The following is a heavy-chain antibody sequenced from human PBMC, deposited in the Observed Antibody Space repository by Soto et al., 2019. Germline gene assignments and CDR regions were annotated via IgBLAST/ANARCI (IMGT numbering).Heavy chain of an antibody. V-gene: IGHV3-73*01. CDR1: GFTFSGSA. Sequence: GGSLRLSCAASGFTFSGSAMHWVRQASGKGLEWVGRIRSKANSYATAYAASVKGRFTISRDDSKNTAYLQMNSLKTEDTAVYYCTRLHNDYDFWSGYYNPLYYYYGMDVWGQGTTVTVSS. CDR3: TRLHNDYDFWSGYYNPLYYYYGMDV. D-gene: IGHD3-3*01. J-gene: IGHJ6*02. CDR2: IRSKANSYAT.